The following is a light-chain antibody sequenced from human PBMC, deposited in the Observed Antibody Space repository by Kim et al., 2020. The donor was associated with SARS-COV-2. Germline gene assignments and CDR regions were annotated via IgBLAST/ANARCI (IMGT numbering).Light chain of an antibody. V-gene: IGLV3-19*01. J-gene: IGLJ3*02. CDR3: NSRDSSGNHWV. CDR2: GKN. CDR1: SLRSYY. Sequence: LGQTVRTTCQGASLRSYYASWYQQKPGQAPVLVIYGKNNRPSGIPDRFSGSSSGNTASLTITGAQAEDEADYYCNSRDSSGNHWVFGGGTQLTVL.